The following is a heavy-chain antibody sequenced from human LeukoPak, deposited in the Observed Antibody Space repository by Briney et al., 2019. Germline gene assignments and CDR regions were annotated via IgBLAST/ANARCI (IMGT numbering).Heavy chain of an antibody. D-gene: IGHD5-18*01. CDR2: ISGSGGST. CDR3: AKGRGYSYGYYFDY. CDR1: GFTFSSYA. J-gene: IGHJ4*02. Sequence: GGSLRLSCAASGFTFSSYAMSWVRQAPGKGLEWVSAISGSGGSTYYADSVKGRFTIPRDNSKNTLYLQMNSLRAEDTAVYYCAKGRGYSYGYYFDYWGQGTLVTVSS. V-gene: IGHV3-23*01.